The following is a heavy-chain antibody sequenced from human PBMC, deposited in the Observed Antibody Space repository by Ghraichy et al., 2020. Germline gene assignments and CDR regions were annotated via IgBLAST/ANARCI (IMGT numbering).Heavy chain of an antibody. D-gene: IGHD4-17*01. J-gene: IGHJ4*02. CDR1: GFTFNYYA. Sequence: GESLRLSCTASGFTFNYYAMNWVRQAPGKGLEWVSTISPSGDSPYYADSVEGRFIISRDNSKNTLFLQMSSLRADDTAIYYCAKVGDDYGDYGHYDHWGQGTLVTVSS. CDR3: AKVGDDYGDYGHYDH. CDR2: ISPSGDSP. V-gene: IGHV3-23*01.